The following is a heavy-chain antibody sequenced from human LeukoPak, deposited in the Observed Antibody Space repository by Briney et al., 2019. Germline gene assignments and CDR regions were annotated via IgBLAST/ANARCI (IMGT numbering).Heavy chain of an antibody. CDR2: IYYSGST. V-gene: IGHV4-59*08. CDR3: ARAYYDILTGYEPYFDY. J-gene: IGHJ4*02. Sequence: KPSETLSLTCTVSGGSISSYYWSWIRQPPGKGLEWIGYIYYSGSTNYNPSLKSRVTISVDTSKNQFSLKLSSVTAADTAVYYCARAYYDILTGYEPYFDYWGQGTLVTVSS. D-gene: IGHD3-9*01. CDR1: GGSISSYY.